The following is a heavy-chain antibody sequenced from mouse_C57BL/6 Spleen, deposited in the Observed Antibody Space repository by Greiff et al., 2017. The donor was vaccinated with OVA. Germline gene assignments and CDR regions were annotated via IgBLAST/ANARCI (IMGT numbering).Heavy chain of an antibody. D-gene: IGHD2-5*01. CDR1: GYSITSGYY. J-gene: IGHJ1*03. V-gene: IGHV3-6*01. CDR3: ARDQGYSNYERYFDV. Sequence: EVQLQESGPGLVKPSQSLSLTCSVTGYSITSGYYWNWIRQFPGNKLEWMGYISYDGSNNYNPSLKNRISITRDTSKNQFFLKLNSVTTEDTATYYCARDQGYSNYERYFDVWGTGTTVTVSS. CDR2: ISYDGSN.